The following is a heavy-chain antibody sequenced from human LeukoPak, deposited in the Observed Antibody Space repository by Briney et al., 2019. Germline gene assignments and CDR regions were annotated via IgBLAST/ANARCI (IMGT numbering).Heavy chain of an antibody. J-gene: IGHJ4*02. D-gene: IGHD6-13*01. CDR2: MWYDGSNS. V-gene: IGHV3-33*06. Sequence: PRGSLRLSCAASGFTFSTSGMHWVRQAPGKGQEWVAVMWYDGSNSIYADSVKGRFTISRDNSKNMLFLQMNSLRGEDTAFYYCTKDAGYTNSWYAYWGRGTLVTVSS. CDR3: TKDAGYTNSWYAY. CDR1: GFTFSTSG.